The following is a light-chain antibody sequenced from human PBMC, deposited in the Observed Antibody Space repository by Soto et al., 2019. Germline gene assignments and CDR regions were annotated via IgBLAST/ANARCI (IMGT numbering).Light chain of an antibody. CDR2: EVV. CDR3: KSYAGSNTYV. J-gene: IGLJ1*01. Sequence: LTQPPSASGSPGQSVTISCTGTKSDIGVYDFVSWYQHHPGKAPRLIIYEVVQRPSGVPDRFSGSKSGNTASLTVSGLQAADEADCFCKSYAGSNTYVFGSGTKV. V-gene: IGLV2-8*01. CDR1: KSDIGVYDF.